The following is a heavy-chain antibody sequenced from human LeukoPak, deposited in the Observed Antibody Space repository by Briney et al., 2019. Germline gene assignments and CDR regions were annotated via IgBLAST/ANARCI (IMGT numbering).Heavy chain of an antibody. CDR3: ARRDYGGNLDY. Sequence: SETLSLTCAVSGYSISSGYYWGWIRQPPGKGLEWIGSIYHSGSTYYNPSLKSRVTISVDTPKNQFSLKLSSVTAADTAVYYCARRDYGGNLDYWGQGTLVTVSS. CDR2: IYHSGST. CDR1: GYSISSGYY. D-gene: IGHD4-23*01. V-gene: IGHV4-38-2*01. J-gene: IGHJ4*02.